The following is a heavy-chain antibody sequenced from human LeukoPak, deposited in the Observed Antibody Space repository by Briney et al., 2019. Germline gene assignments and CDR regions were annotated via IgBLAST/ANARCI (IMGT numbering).Heavy chain of an antibody. CDR1: GFTFSNYG. J-gene: IGHJ4*02. D-gene: IGHD2-15*01. CDR2: IRYDGSNK. Sequence: PGGSLRLSCAASGFTFSNYGMHWVRQAPGKGLEWVAFIRYDGSNKYYADSVKGRFTISRDNSKNTVYLQMNSLRAEDTAVYYCAKHGLPLVVISAPLDYWGQGTLVTVAS. CDR3: AKHGLPLVVISAPLDY. V-gene: IGHV3-30*02.